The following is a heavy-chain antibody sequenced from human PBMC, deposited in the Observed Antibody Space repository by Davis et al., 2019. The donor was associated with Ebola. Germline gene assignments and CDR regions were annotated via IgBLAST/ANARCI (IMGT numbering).Heavy chain of an antibody. Sequence: PGGSLRLSCAASGFTFSSYSMNWVRQAPGKGLEWIGEINHSGSTNYNPSLKSRVTISVDTSKNQFSLKLSSVTAADTAVYYCARGLRYFDWLLRGHNWFDPWGQGTLVTVSS. CDR3: ARGLRYFDWLLRGHNWFDP. V-gene: IGHV4-34*01. CDR2: INHSGST. J-gene: IGHJ5*02. CDR1: GFTFSSYS. D-gene: IGHD3-9*01.